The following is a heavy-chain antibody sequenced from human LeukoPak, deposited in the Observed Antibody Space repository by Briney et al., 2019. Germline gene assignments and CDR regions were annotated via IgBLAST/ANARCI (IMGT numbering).Heavy chain of an antibody. D-gene: IGHD1-26*01. J-gene: IGHJ4*02. CDR1: GFTFDDFA. CDR2: ISWNGGSI. V-gene: IGHV3-9*01. CDR3: SKGSGRFWTYFDH. Sequence: PGRALRLSCAASGFTFDDFAMHWVRQAPGKGLAWVAGISWNGGSIDYANSVRGRFIISRDSAENSLYLQMNSLRAEDTALYYCSKGSGRFWTYFDHWGQGALVTVSS.